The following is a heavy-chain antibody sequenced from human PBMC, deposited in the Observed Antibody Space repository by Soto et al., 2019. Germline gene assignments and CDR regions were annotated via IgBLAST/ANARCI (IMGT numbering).Heavy chain of an antibody. CDR1: GFTFSNAW. V-gene: IGHV3-15*01. CDR3: TTGPSAGSGWYVDY. D-gene: IGHD6-19*01. CDR2: IKSKTDGGTT. Sequence: GESLKISCAASGFTFSNAWMSWVRQAPGKGLEWVGRIKSKTDGGTTDYAAPVKGRFTISRDDSKNTLYLQMNSLKTEDTAVYYCTTGPSAGSGWYVDYWGQGTLVTVSS. J-gene: IGHJ4*02.